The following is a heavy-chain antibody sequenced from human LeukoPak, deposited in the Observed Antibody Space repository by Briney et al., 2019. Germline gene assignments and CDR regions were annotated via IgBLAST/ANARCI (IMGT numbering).Heavy chain of an antibody. CDR1: GFTFSSYA. CDR3: ARPSGSYFFFMYY. D-gene: IGHD1-26*01. Sequence: PGRSLRLSCAASGFTFSSYAMHWVRQAPGKGLEWVAVISYDGSNKYYADPVKGRFTISRDNSKNTLYLQMNSLRAEDTAVYYCARPSGSYFFFMYYWGQGTLVTVSS. J-gene: IGHJ4*02. CDR2: ISYDGSNK. V-gene: IGHV3-30-3*01.